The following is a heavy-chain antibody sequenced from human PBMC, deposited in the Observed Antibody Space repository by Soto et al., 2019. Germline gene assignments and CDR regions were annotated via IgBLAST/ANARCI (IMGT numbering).Heavy chain of an antibody. Sequence: TGGSLRLSCAASGFTFSSYSMNWVRQAPGKGLEWVSYISSSSSTIYYADSVKGRFTISRDNAKNSLYLQMNSLRAEDTAVYYCARGSRRFLSTYYMDVWGKGTTVTVSS. J-gene: IGHJ6*03. D-gene: IGHD3-3*01. V-gene: IGHV3-48*01. CDR1: GFTFSSYS. CDR2: ISSSSSTI. CDR3: ARGSRRFLSTYYMDV.